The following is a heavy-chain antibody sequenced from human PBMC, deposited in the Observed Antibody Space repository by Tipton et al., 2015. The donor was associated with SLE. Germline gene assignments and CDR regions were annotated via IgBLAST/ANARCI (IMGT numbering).Heavy chain of an antibody. Sequence: TLSLTCTVSGGSISSSSYYWGWIRQPPGKGLEWIGSIYYSGSTYYNPSLKSRVTISVDKSKNQFSLKLSSVTAADTAVYYCASTGYSRVDIWGQGTMVTVSS. CDR1: GGSISSSSYY. V-gene: IGHV4-39*07. CDR3: ASTGYSRVDI. CDR2: IYYSGST. D-gene: IGHD6-13*01. J-gene: IGHJ3*02.